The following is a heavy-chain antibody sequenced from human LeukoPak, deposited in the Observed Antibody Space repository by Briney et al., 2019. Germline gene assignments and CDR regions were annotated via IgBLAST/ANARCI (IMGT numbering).Heavy chain of an antibody. D-gene: IGHD6-13*01. V-gene: IGHV1-2*02. CDR1: GYTFTDYY. CDR2: INPNSRGT. J-gene: IGHJ3*01. Sequence: ASVKVSCKSSGYTFTDYYMHWVRQAPGQGLEWMGWINPNSRGTDSAQKFQGRFSMTRDTSISTAYMELSRLRSDDTAVYYCARDALVPDGFDLWGQGTMVTVSS. CDR3: ARDALVPDGFDL.